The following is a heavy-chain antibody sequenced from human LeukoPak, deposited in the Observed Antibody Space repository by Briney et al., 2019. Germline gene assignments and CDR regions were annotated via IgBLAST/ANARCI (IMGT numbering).Heavy chain of an antibody. J-gene: IGHJ5*02. D-gene: IGHD6-13*01. CDR2: IWYDGSNK. V-gene: IGHV3-33*01. Sequence: GGSLRLSCAASGFTFSSYGMHWVRQAPGKGLEWVAVIWYDGSNKYYADSVKGRFTISRDNSKNTLYLQMNSLRAEDTAVYYCARDGIAAADSSGWFDPWGQGTLVTVSS. CDR3: ARDGIAAADSSGWFDP. CDR1: GFTFSSYG.